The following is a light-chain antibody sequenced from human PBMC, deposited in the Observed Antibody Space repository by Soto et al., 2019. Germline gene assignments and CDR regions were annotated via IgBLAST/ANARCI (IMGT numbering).Light chain of an antibody. CDR3: QQRTDWPPLT. CDR1: QNINTY. CDR2: DAS. Sequence: EIVLTQSPATLSLSPGESATLSCRASQNINTYLAWYQQKPGQPPRLLMFDASNRASGTPARFSGTGSGTDFTLTISSLEPEDFGVYYCQQRTDWPPLTFGGGNNVQIK. J-gene: IGKJ4*01. V-gene: IGKV3-11*01.